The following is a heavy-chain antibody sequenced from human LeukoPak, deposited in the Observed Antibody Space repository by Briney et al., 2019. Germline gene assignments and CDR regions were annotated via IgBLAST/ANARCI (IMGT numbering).Heavy chain of an antibody. CDR1: GGSISSYY. J-gene: IGHJ4*02. Sequence: SETLSLTCTVSGGSISSYYWSWIRQPPGKGLEWIGYTYYSGSTNYNPSLKSRVTISVDTSKNQFSLKLSSVTAADTAVYYCARGGDDYGDYFDYWGQGTLVTVSS. D-gene: IGHD4-17*01. CDR2: TYYSGST. V-gene: IGHV4-59*01. CDR3: ARGGDDYGDYFDY.